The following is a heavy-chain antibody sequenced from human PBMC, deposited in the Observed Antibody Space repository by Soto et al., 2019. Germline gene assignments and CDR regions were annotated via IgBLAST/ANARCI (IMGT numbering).Heavy chain of an antibody. CDR1: GGSISSSNW. V-gene: IGHV4-4*02. D-gene: IGHD1-1*01. J-gene: IGHJ4*02. CDR3: ARMENTTIVTLDY. Sequence: ETLARSCAVSGGSISSSNWWSWVRQPPGKGLEWIGEIYHSGNTNYNPSLKSRVTISVDKSKNQFSLKLNSVTAADTAVYYCARMENTTIVTLDYWGQATLVTVS. CDR2: IYHSGNT.